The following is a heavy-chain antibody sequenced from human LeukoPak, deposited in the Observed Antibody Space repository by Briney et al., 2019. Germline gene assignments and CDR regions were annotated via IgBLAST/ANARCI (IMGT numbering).Heavy chain of an antibody. Sequence: PGGSLRLSCAASGFTFSSYGMHWVRQAPGKGLEWVAFIRYDGSNKYYADSVKGRFTISRDNSKNTLYLQMNSLRAEDTAVYYCAKVKVADFWSGPRYFDYWGQGTLVTVSS. CDR3: AKVKVADFWSGPRYFDY. CDR2: IRYDGSNK. CDR1: GFTFSSYG. J-gene: IGHJ4*02. D-gene: IGHD3-3*01. V-gene: IGHV3-30*02.